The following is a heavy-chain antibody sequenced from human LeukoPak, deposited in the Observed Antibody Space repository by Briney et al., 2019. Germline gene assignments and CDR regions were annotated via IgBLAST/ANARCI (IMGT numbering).Heavy chain of an antibody. CDR1: GYTFTGYY. J-gene: IGHJ4*02. CDR2: INPNSGGT. D-gene: IGHD3-9*01. Sequence: ASVKVSCKASGYTFTGYYMHWVRQAPGQGLEWMGWINPNSGGTNYAQKSQGRVTMTRDTSISTAYMELSSLRSDDTAMYYCAPTDWPLYYFDYWGQGTLVTVSS. CDR3: APTDWPLYYFDY. V-gene: IGHV1-2*02.